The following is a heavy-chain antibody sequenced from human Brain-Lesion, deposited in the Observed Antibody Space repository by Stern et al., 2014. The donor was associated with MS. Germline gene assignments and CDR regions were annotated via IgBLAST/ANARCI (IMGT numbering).Heavy chain of an antibody. D-gene: IGHD6-19*01. CDR2: IFYTGST. CDR3: ARGAGVFDS. V-gene: IGHV4-39*02. Sequence: QVQLVESGPGLVKPSETLSLTCTVSGGSIGRSSYYWGWIRQPPGKGLEWIGNIFYTGSTFYDPSLKSRVTISVDTPNNHFSPSLNSVTAADTAVYYCARGAGVFDSWGQGTLVTVSP. CDR1: GGSIGRSSYY. J-gene: IGHJ4*02.